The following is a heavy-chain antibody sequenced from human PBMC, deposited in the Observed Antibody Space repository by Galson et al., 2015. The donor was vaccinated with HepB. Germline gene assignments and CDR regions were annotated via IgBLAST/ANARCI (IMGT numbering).Heavy chain of an antibody. D-gene: IGHD3-22*01. Sequence: SLRLSCAASGFTFSSYSMNWVRQAPGKGLEWVSSISSSSSYIYYADSVKGRFTISRDNAKNSLYLQMNSLRAEDTAVYYCAKRLHYDSTGYYRRGYFDYWGQGTLVTVSS. CDR2: ISSSSSYI. V-gene: IGHV3-21*04. J-gene: IGHJ4*02. CDR3: AKRLHYDSTGYYRRGYFDY. CDR1: GFTFSSYS.